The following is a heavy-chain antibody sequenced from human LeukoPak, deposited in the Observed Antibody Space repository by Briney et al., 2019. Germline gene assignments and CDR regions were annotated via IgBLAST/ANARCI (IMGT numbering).Heavy chain of an antibody. J-gene: IGHJ4*02. CDR2: IKSKPDDGTT. V-gene: IGHV3-15*01. D-gene: IGHD3-22*01. CDR1: GFTFSKAW. CDR3: TAGHGSGYFTPTQPYPFAY. Sequence: PGGSLRLSCAASGFTFSKAWMSWVRQAPGKGLEWVGRIKSKPDDGTTDYAAPVKGRFTISGDDSKNTLYLQMNSLKTEDTAVYYCTAGHGSGYFTPTQPYPFAYWAREPVLPV.